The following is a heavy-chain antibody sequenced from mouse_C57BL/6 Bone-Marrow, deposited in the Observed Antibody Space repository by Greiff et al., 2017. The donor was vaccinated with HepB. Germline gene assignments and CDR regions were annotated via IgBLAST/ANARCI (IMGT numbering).Heavy chain of an antibody. CDR2: INYDGSST. D-gene: IGHD3-3*01. CDR1: GFTFSDYY. CDR3: AREGDYYYAMDY. Sequence: EVQLVESEGGLVQPGSSMKLSCTASGFTFSDYYMAWVRQVPEKGLEWVANINYDGSSTYYLDSFKSRFIISRDNAKNILYLQMSSLKSEDTATYYCAREGDYYYAMDYWGQGTSVTVSS. V-gene: IGHV5-16*01. J-gene: IGHJ4*01.